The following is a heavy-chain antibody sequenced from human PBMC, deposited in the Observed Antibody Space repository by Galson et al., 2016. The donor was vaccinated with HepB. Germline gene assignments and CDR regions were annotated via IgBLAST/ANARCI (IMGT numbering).Heavy chain of an antibody. D-gene: IGHD5-12*01. CDR3: ARERDSGYSGYDSALALDY. CDR2: IIPIFGTA. CDR1: GGTFSSYA. V-gene: IGHV1-69*13. Sequence: SVKVSCKASGGTFSSYAISWVRQAPGQGLEWMGGIIPIFGTANYAQKFQGRVTITADESTSTAYMELSSLRSEDTAVYYCARERDSGYSGYDSALALDYWGQGTLVTVSS. J-gene: IGHJ4*02.